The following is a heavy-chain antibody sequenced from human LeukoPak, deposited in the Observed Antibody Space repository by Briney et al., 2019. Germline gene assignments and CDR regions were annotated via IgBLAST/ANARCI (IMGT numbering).Heavy chain of an antibody. V-gene: IGHV3-48*04. Sequence: TGGSLRLSCAASGFTFSSYSMNWVRQAPGKGLEWVSYISSSGNTIYYADSVKGRFTISRDNAKNSLYLQMSSLRVEDTAVYYCARGPMLRGVIIRRSKSGYFDYWGQGTLVTVSS. CDR1: GFTFSSYS. D-gene: IGHD3-10*01. J-gene: IGHJ4*02. CDR2: ISSSGNTI. CDR3: ARGPMLRGVIIRRSKSGYFDY.